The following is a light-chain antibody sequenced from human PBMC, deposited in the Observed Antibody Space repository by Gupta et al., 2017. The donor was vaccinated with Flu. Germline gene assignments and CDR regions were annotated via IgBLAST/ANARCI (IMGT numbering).Light chain of an antibody. V-gene: IGLV2-14*01. CDR2: EVS. Sequence: TSSDVGGYNYVSWYQQHPGKAPKLMIYEVSNRPSGVSNRFSGSKSGNTASLTISGLQAEDEADYYCSSYTSSSLYVFGTGTKVTVL. CDR3: SSYTSSSLYV. J-gene: IGLJ1*01. CDR1: SSDVGGYNY.